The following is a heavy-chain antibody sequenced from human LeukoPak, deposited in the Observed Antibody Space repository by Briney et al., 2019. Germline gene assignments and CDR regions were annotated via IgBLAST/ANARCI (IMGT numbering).Heavy chain of an antibody. CDR2: THFSGSS. V-gene: IGHV4-59*11. CDR1: GSSISRHY. Sequence: SETLSLTCSVSGSSISRHYWTWIRQPPGKGLEWIGYTHFSGSSNYNPSLKSRATTSLDRAKNQISLTLTSVTAADTAVYFCARAKAAGSYDFWGQGTLVTASS. D-gene: IGHD6-13*01. CDR3: ARAKAAGSYDF. J-gene: IGHJ4*02.